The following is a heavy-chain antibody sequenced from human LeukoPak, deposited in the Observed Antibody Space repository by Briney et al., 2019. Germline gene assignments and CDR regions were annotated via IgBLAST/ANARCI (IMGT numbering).Heavy chain of an antibody. Sequence: GGSLRLSCAASGFTFSSYAMSWVSQTPGKGLEWVSTFSSSGGSTYYADSVKGRFTISRDNSKNTLYLQMNSLRAEDTAVYYCATHITMVRGIDAFDIWGQGTMVTVSS. J-gene: IGHJ3*02. D-gene: IGHD3-10*01. CDR2: FSSSGGST. CDR1: GFTFSSYA. V-gene: IGHV3-23*01. CDR3: ATHITMVRGIDAFDI.